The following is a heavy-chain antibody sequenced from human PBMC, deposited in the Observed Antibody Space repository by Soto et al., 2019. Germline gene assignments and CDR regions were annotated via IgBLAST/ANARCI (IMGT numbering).Heavy chain of an antibody. J-gene: IGHJ4*02. CDR1: GFSFITTGVG. V-gene: IGHV2-5*02. Sequence: QITLKESGPTLVKPTQTLTLTCTFSGFSFITTGVGVGWVRQSPGKALEWLALIYWDDDKRYSPSLKSRLTITKHTSKHQVVLSMTNMDPVDTATYYCARADYGDIVFEYWGQGTLVTVSS. CDR3: ARADYGDIVFEY. CDR2: IYWDDDK. D-gene: IGHD4-17*01.